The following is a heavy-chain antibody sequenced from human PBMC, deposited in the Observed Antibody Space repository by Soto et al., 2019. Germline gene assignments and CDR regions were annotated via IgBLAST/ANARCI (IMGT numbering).Heavy chain of an antibody. J-gene: IGHJ6*02. Sequence: EVQLVESGGGFIYPGGSLRLSCAASGLTISNAWMNWVRQAPGKGLEWVGRIKTNTEGGTTDYAAAVKGRFTVSRDDSTDTLYLQMNSLKTADTAVYYCTTGSVEGVWGQGTKVTVSS. V-gene: IGHV3-15*07. D-gene: IGHD2-15*01. CDR1: GLTISNAW. CDR3: TTGSVEGV. CDR2: IKTNTEGGTT.